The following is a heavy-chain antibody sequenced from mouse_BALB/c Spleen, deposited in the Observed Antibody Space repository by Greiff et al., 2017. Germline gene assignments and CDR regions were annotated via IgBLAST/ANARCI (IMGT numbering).Heavy chain of an antibody. CDR3: ARRDYYGSSYFDY. CDR2: IRNKANGYTT. Sequence: EVQLVESGGGLVQPGGSLRLSCAPSGFTFTDYYMSWVRQPPGKALEWLGFIRNKANGYTTEYSASVKGRFTISRDNSQSILYLQMNTLRAEDSATYYCARRDYYGSSYFDYWGQGTTLTVSS. V-gene: IGHV7-3*02. CDR1: GFTFTDYY. D-gene: IGHD1-1*01. J-gene: IGHJ2*01.